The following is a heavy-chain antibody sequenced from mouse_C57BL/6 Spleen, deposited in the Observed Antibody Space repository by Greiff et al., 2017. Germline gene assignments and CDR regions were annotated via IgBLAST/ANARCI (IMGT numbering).Heavy chain of an antibody. CDR1: GYTFTSYW. Sequence: QVQLQQPGPELVKPGASVKLSCKASGYTFTSYWMHWVKQRPGQGLEWIGNINPSNGGTNSNEKLKSKTTLTVDKSSSTAYMQLISLTSEDSAVYYYARFDGSSYDFDYWGQGTTLTVSS. CDR2: INPSNGGT. V-gene: IGHV1-53*01. CDR3: ARFDGSSYDFDY. D-gene: IGHD1-1*01. J-gene: IGHJ2*01.